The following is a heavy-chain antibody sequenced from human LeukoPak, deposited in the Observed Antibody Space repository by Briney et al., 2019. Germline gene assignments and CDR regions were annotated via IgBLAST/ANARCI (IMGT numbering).Heavy chain of an antibody. D-gene: IGHD3-22*01. Sequence: PSETLSPTCTVSGGSISSGASDWGWIRQHPKRGLEWVGYINHSGSTYYNPSLGSRVTMSVDTSKNQFSLKLSSVTAADSAVYYCARAARQGFTMIVVPFFYFDLWGRGTLVTVSS. J-gene: IGHJ2*01. CDR1: GGSISSGASD. V-gene: IGHV4-31*03. CDR2: INHSGST. CDR3: ARAARQGFTMIVVPFFYFDL.